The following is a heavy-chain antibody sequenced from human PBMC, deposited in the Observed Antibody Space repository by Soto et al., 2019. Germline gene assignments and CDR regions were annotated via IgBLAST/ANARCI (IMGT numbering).Heavy chain of an antibody. D-gene: IGHD3-10*01. V-gene: IGHV3-33*05. CDR1: RFTFSNHG. J-gene: IGHJ4*02. Sequence: PXXSLRLSCAASRFTFSNHGMHWVRQAPGKGLEWVAVIVMDGSQQHYADSMKXXFTISRDXXQNTMYLQMNSLRAEETAVYYCAPHLWFGELYYWGQGTLVTVS. CDR3: APHLWFGELYY. CDR2: IVMDGSQQ.